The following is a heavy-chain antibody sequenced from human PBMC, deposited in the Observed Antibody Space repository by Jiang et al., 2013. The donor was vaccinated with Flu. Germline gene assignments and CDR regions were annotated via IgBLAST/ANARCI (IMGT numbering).Heavy chain of an antibody. V-gene: IGHV1-8*01. CDR2: MNPNSGNT. J-gene: IGHJ6*02. CDR3: AGVVVVPAAILGQTTSFGGKSMDV. D-gene: IGHD2-2*02. Sequence: GLEWMGWMNPNSGNTGYAQKFQGRVTMTEDTSTDTAYMELSSLRSEDTAVYYCAGVVVVPAAILGQTTSFGGKSMDVWGQGTTVTVSS.